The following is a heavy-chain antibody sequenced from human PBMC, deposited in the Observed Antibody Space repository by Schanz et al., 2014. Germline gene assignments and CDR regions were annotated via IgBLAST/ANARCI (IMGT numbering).Heavy chain of an antibody. CDR3: AREQIMAAAGLVDY. Sequence: VHLLESGGGLVQPGGSLRLSCAASGFTFSDHYMDWVRQAPGKGLEWVSDISSGSSYANYADSVKGRFTISRDNAKNSLYLQMNSLRAEDTAVYYCAREQIMAAAGLVDYWGHGTLVTVSS. J-gene: IGHJ4*01. D-gene: IGHD6-13*01. CDR2: ISSGSSYA. CDR1: GFTFSDHY. V-gene: IGHV3-11*05.